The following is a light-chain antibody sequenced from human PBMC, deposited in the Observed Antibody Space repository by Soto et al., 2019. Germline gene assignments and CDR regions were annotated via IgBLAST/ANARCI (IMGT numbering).Light chain of an antibody. CDR2: GVF. Sequence: DIQKTQSPSSLSASVGDRVTITCRASQSIGTSLNWYQQKPGKAPKLLIYGVFSLQSGVPSRFSGSGSGTDFTLTISSLQPEDFAVYYCQQSSSTPPTFGQGTKVEIK. J-gene: IGKJ2*01. CDR3: QQSSSTPPT. CDR1: QSIGTS. V-gene: IGKV1-39*01.